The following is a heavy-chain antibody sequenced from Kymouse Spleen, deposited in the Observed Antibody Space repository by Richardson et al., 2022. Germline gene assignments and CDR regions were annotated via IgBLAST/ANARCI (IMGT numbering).Heavy chain of an antibody. J-gene: IGHJ4*02. CDR2: IYYSGST. V-gene: IGHV4-39*01. D-gene: IGHD6-13*01. CDR3: ARRGIAAAGTY. CDR1: GGSISSSSYY. Sequence: QLQLQESGPGLVKPSETLSLTCTVSGGSISSSSYYWGWIRQPPGKGLEWIGSIYYSGSTYYNPSLKSRVTISVDTSKNQFSLKLSSVTAADTAVYYCARRGIAAAGTYWGQGTLVTVSS.